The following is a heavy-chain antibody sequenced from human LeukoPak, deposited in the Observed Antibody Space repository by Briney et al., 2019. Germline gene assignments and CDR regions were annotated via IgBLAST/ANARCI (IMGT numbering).Heavy chain of an antibody. J-gene: IGHJ4*02. CDR3: ARGDTAMVALKMYYFDY. V-gene: IGHV3-33*05. CDR1: GFMFSSYG. D-gene: IGHD5-18*01. Sequence: GGSLRLSCAASGFMFSSYGMHWVRQAPGKGLEWVAVISYDGSNKYYADSVKGRFTISRDNAKNSLYLQVNSLRAEDTAVYYCARGDTAMVALKMYYFDYWGQGTLVTVSS. CDR2: ISYDGSNK.